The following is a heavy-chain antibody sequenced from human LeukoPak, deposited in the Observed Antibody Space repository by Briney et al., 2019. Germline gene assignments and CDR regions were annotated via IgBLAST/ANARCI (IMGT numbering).Heavy chain of an antibody. CDR2: IKQDDSEK. CDR3: ARGRAVDV. CDR1: GFTFTNNW. J-gene: IGHJ3*01. V-gene: IGHV3-7*04. Sequence: GGSLRLSCAASGFTFTNNWMTWVRQAPGKGLEWVANIKQDDSEKYYVGSVKGRFTISRDNAKNSVYLQMNSLRAEDTAVYYCARGRAVDVWGRGTMVTVSS.